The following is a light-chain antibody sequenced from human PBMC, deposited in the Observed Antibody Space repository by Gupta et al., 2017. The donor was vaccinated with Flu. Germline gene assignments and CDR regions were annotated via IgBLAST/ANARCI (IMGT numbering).Light chain of an antibody. CDR1: QSISSW. CDR2: KAS. V-gene: IGKV1-5*03. J-gene: IGKJ4*01. Sequence: DIQMTQSPSTLSASVGDRVTITCRASQSISSWLAWYQQKPGKAPKLLIYKASSLESGVPSRFSGSGSGTEFTLTISSLQPDDFATYYCQQENSYSSTFGGGTKVEIK. CDR3: QQENSYSST.